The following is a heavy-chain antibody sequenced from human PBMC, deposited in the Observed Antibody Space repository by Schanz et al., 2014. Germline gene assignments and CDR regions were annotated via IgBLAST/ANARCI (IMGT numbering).Heavy chain of an antibody. CDR2: ISHDGYST. Sequence: GGSLRLSCAASGFVFGDYYMTWIRQAPGKGLEYVSAISHDGYSTYYADSVKGRFTISSDNSKSTLYLQMSSLRAEDTAVYYCAKSQGSSFDSWGQGTLVTVSA. CDR1: GFVFGDYY. V-gene: IGHV3-64D*06. D-gene: IGHD6-13*01. J-gene: IGHJ4*02. CDR3: AKSQGSSFDS.